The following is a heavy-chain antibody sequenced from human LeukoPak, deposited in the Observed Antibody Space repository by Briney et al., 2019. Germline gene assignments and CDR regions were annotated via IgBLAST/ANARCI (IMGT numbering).Heavy chain of an antibody. CDR2: INPNSGGT. J-gene: IGHJ4*02. CDR3: ARERTYYDSSGYYSVYGY. D-gene: IGHD3-22*01. Sequence: GASVKVSCKASGYTFTGYYMHWVRQAPGQGLEWMGRINPNSGGTNYAQKFQGRVTMTRDTSISTAYMELSSLRSEDTAVYYCARERTYYDSSGYYSVYGYWGQGTLVTVSS. V-gene: IGHV1-2*06. CDR1: GYTFTGYY.